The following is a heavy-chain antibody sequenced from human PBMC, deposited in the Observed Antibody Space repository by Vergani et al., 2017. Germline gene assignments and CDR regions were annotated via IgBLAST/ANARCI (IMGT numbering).Heavy chain of an antibody. D-gene: IGHD4-17*01. CDR3: AHGDYPHSNHYGDLLFDY. J-gene: IGHJ4*02. CDR2: IYWNDDK. Sequence: QITLKESGPTLVKPTQTLTLTCTFSGFSLSTSGVGVGWIRQPPGKALESLALIYWNDDKRYSPFLKSRLTFTKDTAKNQVVLTMTNMDPVDTATYYCAHGDYPHSNHYGDLLFDYWGQGTLVTVSS. CDR1: GFSLSTSGVG. V-gene: IGHV2-5*01.